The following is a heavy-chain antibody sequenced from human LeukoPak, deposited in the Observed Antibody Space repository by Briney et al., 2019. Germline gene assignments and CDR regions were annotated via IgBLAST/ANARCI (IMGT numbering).Heavy chain of an antibody. CDR3: ARGNSSTSAALDY. CDR1: GGSFSGYY. V-gene: IGHV4-34*01. D-gene: IGHD2-2*01. J-gene: IGHJ4*02. CDR2: INHSGST. Sequence: SETLSLTCAVYGGSFSGYYWSWIRQPPGKGLEWIGEINHSGSTNYNPSLKSRVTISVDTSKNRFSLKLSSVTAADTAVYYCARGNSSTSAALDYWGQGTLVTVSS.